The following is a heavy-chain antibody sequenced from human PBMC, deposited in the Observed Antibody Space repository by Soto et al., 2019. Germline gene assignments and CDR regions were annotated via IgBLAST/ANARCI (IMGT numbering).Heavy chain of an antibody. Sequence: PSETLSLTCAVYGGSFSGYYWSWIRQPPGKGLEWIGEINHSGSTNYNPSLKSRVTISVDTSKNQFSLKLSSVTAADTAVYYCARGSLHTLGYYYYGMDVWGQGTTVTVSS. CDR2: INHSGST. CDR1: GGSFSGYY. V-gene: IGHV4-34*01. J-gene: IGHJ6*02. D-gene: IGHD2-15*01. CDR3: ARGSLHTLGYYYYGMDV.